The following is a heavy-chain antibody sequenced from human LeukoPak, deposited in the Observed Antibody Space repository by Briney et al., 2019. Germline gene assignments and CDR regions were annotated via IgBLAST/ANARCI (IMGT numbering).Heavy chain of an antibody. CDR3: ARRKVDHDYFDY. Sequence: ASVKVSCKASGGTFSSYAISWVRQAPGQGLEWMGGIIPIFGTATYAQKFQGRVTITTDESTSTAYMELSSLRSEDTAVYYCARRKVDHDYFDYWGQGTLVTVSS. CDR1: GGTFSSYA. CDR2: IIPIFGTA. J-gene: IGHJ4*02. D-gene: IGHD2-2*01. V-gene: IGHV1-69*05.